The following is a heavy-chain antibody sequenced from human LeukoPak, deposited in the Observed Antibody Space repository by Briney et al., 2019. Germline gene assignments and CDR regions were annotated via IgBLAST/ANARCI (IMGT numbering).Heavy chain of an antibody. V-gene: IGHV1-3*01. CDR2: INAGNGNT. CDR3: ASATHFSSGWSDAFDI. D-gene: IGHD6-19*01. Sequence: ASVKVSCKASGYTFTRYAMHWVRQAPGQRLEWMGWINAGNGNTKYSQKFQGRVTITRDTSASTAYMELSSLRSEDTAVYYCASATHFSSGWSDAFDIWGEATMVTVSS. CDR1: GYTFTRYA. J-gene: IGHJ3*02.